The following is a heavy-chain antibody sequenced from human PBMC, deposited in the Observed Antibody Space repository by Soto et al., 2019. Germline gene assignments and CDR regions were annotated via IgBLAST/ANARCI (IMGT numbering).Heavy chain of an antibody. CDR3: ERGLNWTYIRNCLDN. CDR2: IYPGDSDT. V-gene: IGHV5-51*01. Sequence: GESLKISCKGSGYSFTSYWIGWVRQMPGKGLEWMGIIYPGDSDTRYSPSFQGQVTISADKSISTAYLQWSSLKASDTAVYYCERGLNWTYIRNCLDNSGQGTMLAVSS. J-gene: IGHJ1*01. CDR1: GYSFTSYW. D-gene: IGHD1-7*01.